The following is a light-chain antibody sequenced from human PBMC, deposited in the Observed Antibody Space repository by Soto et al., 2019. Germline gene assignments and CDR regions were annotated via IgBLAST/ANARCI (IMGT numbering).Light chain of an antibody. V-gene: IGKV1-39*01. Sequence: DIQMTQSPSSLSASVGDRVTITCRASQNIRKSLSWYQHKPGQAPNLLIYGASTLQSGVPSRFSGSGSETDFTLTISSLQPEDFATFFCQQSHSVPFTFGQGTKVEIK. CDR1: QNIRKS. CDR3: QQSHSVPFT. J-gene: IGKJ2*01. CDR2: GAS.